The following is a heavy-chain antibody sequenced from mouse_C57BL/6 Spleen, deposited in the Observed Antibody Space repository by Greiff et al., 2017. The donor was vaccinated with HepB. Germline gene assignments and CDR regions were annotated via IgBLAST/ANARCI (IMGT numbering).Heavy chain of an antibody. CDR3: TTTDFDY. Sequence: EVMLVESGGGLVQPGGSMKLSCAASGFTFSDAWMDWVRQSPEKGLEWVADIRNKANNHATYYAESVKGRFTISRDDSKSSVYLQMNSLRAEDSGIYYCTTTDFDYWGQGTTLTVSS. CDR1: GFTFSDAW. D-gene: IGHD2-1*01. J-gene: IGHJ2*01. CDR2: IRNKANNHAT. V-gene: IGHV6-6*01.